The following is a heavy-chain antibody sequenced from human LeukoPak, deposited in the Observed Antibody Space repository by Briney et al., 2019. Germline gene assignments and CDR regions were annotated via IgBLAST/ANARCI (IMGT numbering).Heavy chain of an antibody. CDR3: AREGDLMGATMDS. J-gene: IGHJ5*01. CDR1: GFTFSSYG. D-gene: IGHD3-16*01. Sequence: GGSLRLSCAASGFTFSSYGMHWVRQAPGKGLEWVSSITGGDVFIYQADSVKGRFTVSRDNAKNTLYLQMNRLRAEDTAVYYCAREGDLMGATMDSWGQGTLVIVSS. CDR2: ITGGDVFI. V-gene: IGHV3-21*01.